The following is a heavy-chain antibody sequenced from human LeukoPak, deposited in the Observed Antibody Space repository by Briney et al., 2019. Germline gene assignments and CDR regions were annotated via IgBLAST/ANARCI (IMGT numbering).Heavy chain of an antibody. Sequence: GGSLRLSCAASGFTFSSYSMNWVRQAPGKGLEWVAVISYDGSNKYYADSVKGRFTISRDNSKNTLYLQMNSLRAEDTAVYYCAKESEYSSSSWYYYYYGMDVWGQGTTVTVSS. D-gene: IGHD6-6*01. CDR1: GFTFSSYS. V-gene: IGHV3-30*18. CDR2: ISYDGSNK. J-gene: IGHJ6*02. CDR3: AKESEYSSSSWYYYYYGMDV.